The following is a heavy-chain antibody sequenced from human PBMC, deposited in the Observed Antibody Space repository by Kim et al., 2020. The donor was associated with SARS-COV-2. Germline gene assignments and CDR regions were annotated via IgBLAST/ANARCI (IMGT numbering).Heavy chain of an antibody. V-gene: IGHV1-2*06. CDR3: ARALGLVWFGELFLDY. Sequence: ASVKVSCKASGYTFTGYYMHWVRQAPGQGLEWMGRINPNSGGTNYAQKFQGRVTMTRDTSISTAYMELSRLRSDDTAVYYCARALGLVWFGELFLDYLGQGTLVTVSS. CDR2: INPNSGGT. D-gene: IGHD3-10*01. J-gene: IGHJ4*02. CDR1: GYTFTGYY.